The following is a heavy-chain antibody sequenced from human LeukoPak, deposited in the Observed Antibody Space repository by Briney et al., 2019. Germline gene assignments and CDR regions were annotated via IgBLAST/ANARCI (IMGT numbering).Heavy chain of an antibody. J-gene: IGHJ4*02. CDR1: GFTFSSNW. CDR3: AVWYVDY. CDR2: IKGDGSET. Sequence: HPGGSLRLSCAASGFTFSSNWMTWVRQAPGKGLEWVADIKGDGSETSYVDSVKGRFTISRDNAENSLYLQMNSLRAEDTALYYCAVWYVDYWGQGTLVTVSS. V-gene: IGHV3-7*01.